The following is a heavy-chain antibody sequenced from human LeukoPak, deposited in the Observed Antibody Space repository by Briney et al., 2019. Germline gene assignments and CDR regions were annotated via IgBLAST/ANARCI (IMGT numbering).Heavy chain of an antibody. V-gene: IGHV3-23*01. CDR1: GFTFTSYA. CDR2: ISGTGGST. J-gene: IGHJ4*02. CDR3: AKESGDDSSGYYEVFDY. Sequence: GGSLRLSCTASGFTFTSYAMSWVRQAPGKGLEWVSVISGTGGSTNHADSVKGRFTLSRDNSKNTPYLQMNSLRAEDTAVYYCAKESGDDSSGYYEVFDYWGQGTLVTVSS. D-gene: IGHD3-22*01.